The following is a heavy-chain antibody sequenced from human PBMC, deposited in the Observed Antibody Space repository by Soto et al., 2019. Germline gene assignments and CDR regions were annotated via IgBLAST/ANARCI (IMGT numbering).Heavy chain of an antibody. D-gene: IGHD3-3*01. CDR1: GFTFSYYY. Sequence: GSLGLSCAASGFTFSYYYMSWRHPAPGKGLGWGSYISSSGSTIYYADSVKGRFTISRDNAKNSLYLQINSLRDEDTAVYYCARDPYYDFWSGYYNYDFDIWGQGTMVTVSS. CDR3: ARDPYYDFWSGYYNYDFDI. CDR2: ISSSGSTI. J-gene: IGHJ3*02. V-gene: IGHV3-11*04.